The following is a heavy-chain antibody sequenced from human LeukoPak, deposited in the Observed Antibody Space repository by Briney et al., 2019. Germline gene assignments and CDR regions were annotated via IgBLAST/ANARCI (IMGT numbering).Heavy chain of an antibody. CDR3: ARVYGDPYGMDV. J-gene: IGHJ6*02. V-gene: IGHV1-2*02. CDR2: INPNSGGT. Sequence: ASVKVSCKASGYTFTGYYMHWVRQAPGKGLEWMGWINPNSGGTNYAQKFQGRVTMTRDTSISTAYMELSRLRSDDTAVYYCARVYGDPYGMDVWGQGTTVTVSS. D-gene: IGHD4-17*01. CDR1: GYTFTGYY.